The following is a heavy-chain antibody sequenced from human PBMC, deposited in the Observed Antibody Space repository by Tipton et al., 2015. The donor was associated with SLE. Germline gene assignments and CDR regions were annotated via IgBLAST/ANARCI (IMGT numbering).Heavy chain of an antibody. D-gene: IGHD3-10*01. CDR1: GGSVSSGFYY. CDR3: VRQPSSPGSVDY. J-gene: IGHJ4*02. Sequence: TLSLTCSVSGGSVSSGFYYWSWIRQPAGKGLEWIGRINTSGTTNYNPSLKSRVTISVDTSKNQFSLKLSSVTAADTAVYNCVRQPSSPGSVDYWGQGTLVTVSS. CDR2: INTSGTT. V-gene: IGHV4-61*02.